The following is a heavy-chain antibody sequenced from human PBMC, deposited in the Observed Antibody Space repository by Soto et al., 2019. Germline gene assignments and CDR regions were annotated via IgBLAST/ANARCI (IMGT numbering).Heavy chain of an antibody. V-gene: IGHV3-74*01. CDR1: GFTFSSHW. D-gene: IGHD3-16*02. CDR3: VRGHVRGNDRHFDY. Sequence: EVQLAESGGGLVQPGRSLRPSCAASGFTFSSHWMHWVRQAPGKGLVWVSRIIGDGNEITYADSVTGRCTISRDNAKSTVILQMNSLRDEDTAVYYCVRGHVRGNDRHFDYWGQGTLVTVSS. CDR2: IIGDGNEI. J-gene: IGHJ4*02.